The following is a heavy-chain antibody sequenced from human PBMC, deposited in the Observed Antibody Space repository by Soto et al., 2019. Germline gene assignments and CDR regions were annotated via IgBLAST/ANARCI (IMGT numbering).Heavy chain of an antibody. V-gene: IGHV1-18*01. CDR2: VNTYNGNP. J-gene: IGHJ4*02. CDR3: ARDSQYSTSWQRFDS. D-gene: IGHD6-13*01. Sequence: QVQLVQSGGELKKPGASVKVSCKASGYTFTNYAISWVRQAPGRGLEWMGWVNTYNGNPYYAQIFQGRVTMTTDTSTGTAYMELRSLKSDDSAIYYCARDSQYSTSWQRFDSWGQGTLVTVSS. CDR1: GYTFTNYA.